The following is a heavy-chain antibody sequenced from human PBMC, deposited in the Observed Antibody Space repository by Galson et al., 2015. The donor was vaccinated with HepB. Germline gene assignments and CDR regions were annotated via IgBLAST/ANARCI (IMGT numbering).Heavy chain of an antibody. D-gene: IGHD4-17*01. CDR1: GYTFTGYY. J-gene: IGHJ6*03. V-gene: IGHV1-2*06. CDR2: INPNSGGT. CDR3: ARTTVTSYYYYMDV. Sequence: SVKVSCKASGYTFTGYYMHWVRQAPGQGLEWMGRINPNSGGTNYAQKFQGRVTMTRDTSISTAYMELSRLRSDDTAVYYCARTTVTSYYYYMDVWGKGTTVTVSS.